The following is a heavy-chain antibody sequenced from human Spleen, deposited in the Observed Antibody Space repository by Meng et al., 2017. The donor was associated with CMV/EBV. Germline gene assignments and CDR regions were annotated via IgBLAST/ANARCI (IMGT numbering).Heavy chain of an antibody. CDR3: TRDGKTMYYDFWSGYYDY. CDR1: EFTFSNFW. J-gene: IGHJ4*02. V-gene: IGHV3-7*03. CDR2: IKKDGSET. D-gene: IGHD3-3*01. Sequence: GGSLRLSCVASEFTFSNFWMSWVRQAPGKAPGKGLEWVADIKKDGSETDYVDSVRGRFTVSRDNAKNSLYLQMNSLKTEDTAVYYCTRDGKTMYYDFWSGYYDYWGQGTLVTVSS.